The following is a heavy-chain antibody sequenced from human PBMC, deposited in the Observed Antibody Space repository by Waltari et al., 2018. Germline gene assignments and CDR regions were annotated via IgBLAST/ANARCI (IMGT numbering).Heavy chain of an antibody. CDR2: INPNSGGT. D-gene: IGHD2-21*01. Sequence: QVQLVQSGAEVKKPGASVKVSCKASGYTFTGYYMHWLRPAPGQGLEWMGRINPNSGGTNYAQKFQGRVTMTRDTSISTAYMELSRLRSDDTAVYYCASELRWSVEMATKGVLPADYWGQGTLVTVSS. V-gene: IGHV1-2*06. J-gene: IGHJ4*02. CDR1: GYTFTGYY. CDR3: ASELRWSVEMATKGVLPADY.